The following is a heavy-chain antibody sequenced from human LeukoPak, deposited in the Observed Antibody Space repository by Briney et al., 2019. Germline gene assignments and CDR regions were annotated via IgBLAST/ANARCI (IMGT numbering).Heavy chain of an antibody. Sequence: PGGSLRLSCAASGFTFSSYWIYWVRQVPGKGLVYVSRVNNDGRATNYADSVQGPLTISTDNAKNTVYLQMDSLRVEDTAIYYCARGGPYHAFDIWGQGTMVTVSS. CDR2: VNNDGRAT. V-gene: IGHV3-74*01. J-gene: IGHJ3*02. CDR3: ARGGPYHAFDI. CDR1: GFTFSSYW. D-gene: IGHD2-2*01.